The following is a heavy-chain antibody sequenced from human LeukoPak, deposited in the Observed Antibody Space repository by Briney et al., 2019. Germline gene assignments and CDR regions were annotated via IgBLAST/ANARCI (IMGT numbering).Heavy chain of an antibody. Sequence: GGSLRLSCAASGFSFSNAWMDWVRRAPGKGLEWVGRIKSKSDDGTAHYAARVKGRFTISRDDSRNTLCLQMNSLKTEDTAVYYCTRENRHSSGWYGAFDIWRQGTMVTVSS. CDR1: GFSFSNAW. D-gene: IGHD6-19*01. J-gene: IGHJ3*02. CDR3: TRENRHSSGWYGAFDI. V-gene: IGHV3-15*01. CDR2: IKSKSDDGTA.